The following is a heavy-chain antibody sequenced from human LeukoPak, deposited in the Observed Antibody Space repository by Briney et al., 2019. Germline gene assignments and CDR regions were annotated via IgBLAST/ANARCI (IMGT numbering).Heavy chain of an antibody. J-gene: IGHJ4*02. CDR1: GYSFTSYW. Sequence: GESLKISCKGSGYSFTSYWIGWVRQMPGKGLEWMGIIYPGDSDTRYSPSFQGQVTISADKSISTAYLQWSSLKASDTAMYYCARQGPPYYDFWSAGFDYWGQGTLVTVSP. D-gene: IGHD3-3*01. CDR3: ARQGPPYYDFWSAGFDY. CDR2: IYPGDSDT. V-gene: IGHV5-51*01.